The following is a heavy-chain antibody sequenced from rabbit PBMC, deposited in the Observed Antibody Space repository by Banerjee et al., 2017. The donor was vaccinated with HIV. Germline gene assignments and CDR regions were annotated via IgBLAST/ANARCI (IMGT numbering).Heavy chain of an antibody. CDR2: IYTGNGGT. V-gene: IGHV1S40*01. J-gene: IGHJ4*01. CDR1: GLDFSSSYW. CDR3: ARDSPFKL. D-gene: IGHD3-1*01. Sequence: QSLEESGGDLVKPGASLTLTCTASGLDFSSSYWICWVRQAPGKGLELIACIYTGNGGTYYATWAKGRFTISKTSSTTVTLQMTSLTAADTATYFCARDSPFKLWGPGTLVTVS.